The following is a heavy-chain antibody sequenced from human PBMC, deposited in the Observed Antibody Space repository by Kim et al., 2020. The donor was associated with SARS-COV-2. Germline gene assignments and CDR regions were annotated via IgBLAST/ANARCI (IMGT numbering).Heavy chain of an antibody. Sequence: SETLSLTCTVSGGSISGVYNNWGWIRQPPEKGLEWVGSISYTGSTYYNPSLKGRVTLSVDTSRNQFSLKLNSVTAADTAVYYCARVPPVDGNWVNGIDFWGQGTLVTVSS. V-gene: IGHV4-39*01. CDR3: ARVPPVDGNWVNGIDF. CDR1: GGSISGVYNN. CDR2: ISYTGST. D-gene: IGHD1-1*01. J-gene: IGHJ4*02.